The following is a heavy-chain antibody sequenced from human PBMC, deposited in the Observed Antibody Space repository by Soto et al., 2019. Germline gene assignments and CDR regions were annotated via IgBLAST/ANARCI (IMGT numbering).Heavy chain of an antibody. V-gene: IGHV4-59*01. CDR3: ARGWGYTHYYYYMDV. CDR1: GGSISSYY. Sequence: SETLSLTCTVSGGSISSYYWSWVRQPPGKGLEWIGYIYYSGSTNYNPSLKSRVTMSVDTSQIQFSLKLSSVTAADTAVYYCARGWGYTHYYYYMDVWGKGTTLTVSS. J-gene: IGHJ6*03. CDR2: IYYSGST. D-gene: IGHD3-16*01.